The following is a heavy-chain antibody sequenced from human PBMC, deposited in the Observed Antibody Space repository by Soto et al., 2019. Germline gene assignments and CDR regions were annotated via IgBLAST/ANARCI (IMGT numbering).Heavy chain of an antibody. J-gene: IGHJ3*02. Sequence: ASVKVSCKASGYTFTSYGISWVQQAPGQGLEWMGWISAYNGNTNYAQKLQGRVTMTTDTSTSTAYMELRSLRSDDTAVYYCARAFWDSSGYYYDAFDIWGQGTMVTVSS. D-gene: IGHD3-22*01. CDR2: ISAYNGNT. CDR1: GYTFTSYG. V-gene: IGHV1-18*01. CDR3: ARAFWDSSGYYYDAFDI.